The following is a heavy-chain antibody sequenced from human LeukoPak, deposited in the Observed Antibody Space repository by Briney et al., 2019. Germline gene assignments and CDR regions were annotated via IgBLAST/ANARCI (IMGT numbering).Heavy chain of an antibody. V-gene: IGHV3-73*01. Sequence: GRSLRPSRAASGFAFSGSAMHWVRQASGKGLGWGGRIRSKANSYATAYAASVKGRFTISRDDSKNTAYLQMNSLKTEDTAVYYCTRHGYSGYDVDYWGQGTLVTVSS. CDR2: IRSKANSYAT. D-gene: IGHD5-12*01. CDR1: GFAFSGSA. CDR3: TRHGYSGYDVDY. J-gene: IGHJ4*02.